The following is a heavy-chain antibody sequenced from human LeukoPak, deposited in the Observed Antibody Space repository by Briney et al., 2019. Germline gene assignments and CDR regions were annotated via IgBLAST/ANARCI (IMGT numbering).Heavy chain of an antibody. CDR2: INHSGST. CDR3: ARLRRSRGDY. J-gene: IGHJ4*02. D-gene: IGHD3-10*01. Sequence: PSETLSLTCAVYGGSFSGYYWSWIRQPPGKGLEWIGEINHSGSTNYNPSLKSRVTISVDTSKNQFSLKLSSVTAADTAVYYCARLRRSRGDYWGQGTLVTVSS. CDR1: GGSFSGYY. V-gene: IGHV4-34*01.